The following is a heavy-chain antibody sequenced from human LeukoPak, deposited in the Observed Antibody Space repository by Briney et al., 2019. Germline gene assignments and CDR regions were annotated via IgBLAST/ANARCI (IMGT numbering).Heavy chain of an antibody. V-gene: IGHV4-39*07. Sequence: PSETLSLTCTVFGDSISGSKYFWGCIRQPPGKGLECIGNFYSGGSTYYNPSLKRRVAISEDTSGKQFSLRLGSVTAADTAVYFCARVGSGLNLYYFDYWGQGILVTVSS. D-gene: IGHD3-3*01. CDR2: FYSGGST. J-gene: IGHJ4*02. CDR1: GDSISGSKYF. CDR3: ARVGSGLNLYYFDY.